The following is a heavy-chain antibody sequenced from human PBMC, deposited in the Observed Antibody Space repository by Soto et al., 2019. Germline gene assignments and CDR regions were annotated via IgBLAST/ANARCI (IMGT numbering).Heavy chain of an antibody. D-gene: IGHD2-2*01. Sequence: ASVKVSCKASGYTFTSYYMHWVRQAPGQGLEGMGIINPSGGSTSYAQKFQGRVTMTRDTSTSTVYMELSSLRSEDTAVYCCARDRCSSTSCPRAFDIWGQGTMVTVSS. J-gene: IGHJ3*02. CDR2: INPSGGST. CDR1: GYTFTSYY. CDR3: ARDRCSSTSCPRAFDI. V-gene: IGHV1-46*01.